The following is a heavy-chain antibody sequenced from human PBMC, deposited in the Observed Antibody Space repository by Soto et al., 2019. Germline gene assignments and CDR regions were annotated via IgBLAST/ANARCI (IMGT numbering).Heavy chain of an antibody. J-gene: IGHJ4*02. CDR1: GYTFTNYD. Sequence: QVQLVQSGAEVKKPGTSVRVSCKASGYTFTNYDINWVRQAAGQGLEWMGWMNPNSGYTGYARKFQGRVTMTRDTSMTTAYMELSSLRSEDTAVYYCARDEYGDPFDSWGQGTLVTVSS. D-gene: IGHD4-17*01. CDR3: ARDEYGDPFDS. V-gene: IGHV1-8*01. CDR2: MNPNSGYT.